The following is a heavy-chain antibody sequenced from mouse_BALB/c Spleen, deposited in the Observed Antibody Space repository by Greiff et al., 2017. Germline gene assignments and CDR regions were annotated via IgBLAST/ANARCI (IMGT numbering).Heavy chain of an antibody. CDR3: ARGEDGYDEGVGYYAMDY. CDR1: GYAFTNYL. Sequence: QVQLQQSGAELVRPGTSVKVSCKASGYAFTNYLIEWVKQRPGQGLEWIGVINPGSGGTNYNEKFKGKATLTADKSSSTAYMQLSSLTSDDSAVYFCARGEDGYDEGVGYYAMDYWGQGTSVTVSS. V-gene: IGHV1-54*01. J-gene: IGHJ4*01. D-gene: IGHD2-2*01. CDR2: INPGSGGT.